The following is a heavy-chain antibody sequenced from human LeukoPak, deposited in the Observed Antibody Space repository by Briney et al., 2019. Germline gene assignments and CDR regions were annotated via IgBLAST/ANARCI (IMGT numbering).Heavy chain of an antibody. CDR3: AKDLARRGLYSSSSDYYDMDF. CDR2: INPSGGST. CDR1: GYTFTSYY. Sequence: ASVKVPCKASGYTFTSYYMHWVRQAPGQGLEWMGTINPSGGSTSYAHKFQGRVTTTRETATSTVYMELSSLRSEDTAVYYCAKDLARRGLYSSSSDYYDMDFWGKGKPVTVSS. J-gene: IGHJ6*03. D-gene: IGHD6-6*01. V-gene: IGHV1-46*01.